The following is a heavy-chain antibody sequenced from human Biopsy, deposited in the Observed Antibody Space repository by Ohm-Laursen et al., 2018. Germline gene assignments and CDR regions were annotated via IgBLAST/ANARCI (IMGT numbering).Heavy chain of an antibody. J-gene: IGHJ4*02. D-gene: IGHD1-1*01. CDR2: FAPENGKT. CDR3: AADINVWNVNY. V-gene: IGHV1-24*01. CDR1: GYTLTALS. Sequence: ASVKVSCKVSGYTLTALSMHWVRQAPGRGPEWMGGFAPENGKTVYAQNFQARVSLTEDTSTDTAYMELRSLRSKDTAVYYCAADINVWNVNYWGQGTQVTVSS.